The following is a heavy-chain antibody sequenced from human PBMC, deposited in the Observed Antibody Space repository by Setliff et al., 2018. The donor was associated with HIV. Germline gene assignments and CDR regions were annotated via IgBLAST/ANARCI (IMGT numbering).Heavy chain of an antibody. CDR1: GYTFTSYP. Sequence: ASVKVSCKASGYTFTSYPMHWVRQAPGQGLEWMGVINTSGGSASYAQKFQGRLTVTRDTSTSTVYMELSSLRSEDTAVYYCAREGQVVVTAKGFDYWGLGTLVTVSS. D-gene: IGHD2-15*01. V-gene: IGHV1-46*01. CDR3: AREGQVVVTAKGFDY. J-gene: IGHJ4*02. CDR2: INTSGGSA.